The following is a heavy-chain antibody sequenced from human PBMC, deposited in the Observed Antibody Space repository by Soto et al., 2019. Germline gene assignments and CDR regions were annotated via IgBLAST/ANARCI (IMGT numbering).Heavy chain of an antibody. D-gene: IGHD2-15*01. CDR2: VSSRSDTL. CDR3: ARDWDIVILSVPIPNYNYGMDV. Sequence: GGSLRLSCEGSGFTFSAYAMNWVRQAPGKGLEWVSYVSSRSDTLYYADSVKGRFTISRDNAKNSVYLQVNNLRDEDTAVYYCARDWDIVILSVPIPNYNYGMDVWGQGTTVTVS. CDR1: GFTFSAYA. J-gene: IGHJ6*02. V-gene: IGHV3-48*02.